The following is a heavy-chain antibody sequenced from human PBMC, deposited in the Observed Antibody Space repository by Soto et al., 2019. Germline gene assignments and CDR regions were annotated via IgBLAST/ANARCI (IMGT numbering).Heavy chain of an antibody. CDR3: AGEWGSSGYYSIDYYGMDV. Sequence: ASVKVSCKASGYTFTSYGISWVRQAPGQGLEWMGWISAYNGNTNYAQKLQGRVTMTTDTSTSTAYMELRSLRSDDTAVYYCAGEWGSSGYYSIDYYGMDVWGQGTTVTVSS. V-gene: IGHV1-18*01. J-gene: IGHJ6*02. CDR2: ISAYNGNT. CDR1: GYTFTSYG. D-gene: IGHD3-22*01.